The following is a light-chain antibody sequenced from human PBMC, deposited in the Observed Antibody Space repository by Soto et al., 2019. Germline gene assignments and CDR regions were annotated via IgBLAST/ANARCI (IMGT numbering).Light chain of an antibody. V-gene: IGKV4-1*01. CDR3: QQYYSAPFT. Sequence: DIVMTQSPDSLAVSLGERATINCKSSQSVLYSSNTKNSLAWYQQKPGQPPKLLIYWASTRESGVPDRFSGSGAGTDFTLTISSLQAEDVAFYHCQQYYSAPFTFGPGTKVDIK. J-gene: IGKJ3*01. CDR1: QSVLYSSNTKNS. CDR2: WAS.